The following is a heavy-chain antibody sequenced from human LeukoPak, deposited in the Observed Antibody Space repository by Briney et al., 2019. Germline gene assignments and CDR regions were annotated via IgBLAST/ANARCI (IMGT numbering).Heavy chain of an antibody. V-gene: IGHV3-73*01. D-gene: IGHD2-21*02. CDR1: GFTFSGSA. J-gene: IGHJ5*02. CDR3: TRHAESSPLTRFEP. Sequence: AGGSLRLSCAASGFTFSGSAMHWVRQASGKGLEWVGRIRSKANSYATAYAASVKGRFTISRDDSKNTAYLQMNSLKTEDTAVYYCTRHAESSPLTRFEPWGQGTLVTVSS. CDR2: IRSKANSYAT.